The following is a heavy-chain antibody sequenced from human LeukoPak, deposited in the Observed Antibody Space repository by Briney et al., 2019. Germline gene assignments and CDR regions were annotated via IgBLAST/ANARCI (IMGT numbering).Heavy chain of an antibody. V-gene: IGHV4-39*02. D-gene: IGHD6-6*01. CDR3: ARDRHPPRGSSLGYYMDV. CDR2: IYYSGST. Sequence: SETLSLTCTVSGGSISSSSYYWGWIRQPPGKGLEWIGSIYYSGSTYYNPSLKSRVTISVDTSKNQFSLKLSSVTAADTAVYYCARDRHPPRGSSLGYYMDVWGKGTTVTVSS. J-gene: IGHJ6*03. CDR1: GGSISSSSYY.